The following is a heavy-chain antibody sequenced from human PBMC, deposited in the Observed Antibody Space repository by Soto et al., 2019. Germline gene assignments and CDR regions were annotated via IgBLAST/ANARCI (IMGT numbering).Heavy chain of an antibody. CDR2: IYYSGST. J-gene: IGHJ5*02. Sequence: RSLTCTVSGGSISSGDYYWSWIRQPPGKGLEWIGYIYYSGSTYYNPSLKSRVTISVDTSKNQFSLKLSSVTAADTAVYYCARGVQWGVVPAAIRMDWFDPWGQGTLVTVSS. V-gene: IGHV4-30-4*01. CDR1: GGSISSGDYY. CDR3: ARGVQWGVVPAAIRMDWFDP. D-gene: IGHD2-2*02.